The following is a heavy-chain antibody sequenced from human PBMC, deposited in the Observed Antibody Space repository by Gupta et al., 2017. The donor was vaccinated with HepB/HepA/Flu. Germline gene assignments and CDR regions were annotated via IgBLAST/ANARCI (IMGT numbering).Heavy chain of an antibody. Sequence: QITLKESGPTLVKPTQTLTLTCTFSGFSLTTSGVGVGWIRQPPGKALEWLTLISWNNDKRYSPSLTSRLTITKDASRNRVVLTMTNMDPVDTATYYCAHTVRDYNPPYYYYYMDVWGQGTTVTVSS. D-gene: IGHD3-16*01. CDR3: AHTVRDYNPPYYYYYMDV. V-gene: IGHV2-5*01. CDR1: GFSLTTSGVG. J-gene: IGHJ6*03. CDR2: ISWNNDK.